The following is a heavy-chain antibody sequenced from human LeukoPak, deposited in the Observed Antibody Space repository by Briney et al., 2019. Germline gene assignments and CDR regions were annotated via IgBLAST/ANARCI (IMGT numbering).Heavy chain of an antibody. J-gene: IGHJ6*04. CDR1: GGSVSSGGYY. Sequence: PSETLSLTCTVSGGSVSSGGYYWSWIRQPPGKGLEWIGYIYYSGSTNYNPSLKSRVTISVDTSKNQFSLKLSSVTAADTAVYYCARAAMVRGVILGYYGMDVWGKGTTVTVSS. CDR2: IYYSGST. V-gene: IGHV4-61*08. CDR3: ARAAMVRGVILGYYGMDV. D-gene: IGHD3-10*01.